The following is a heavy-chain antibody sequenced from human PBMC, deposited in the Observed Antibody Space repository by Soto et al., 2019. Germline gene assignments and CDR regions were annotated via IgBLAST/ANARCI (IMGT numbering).Heavy chain of an antibody. Sequence: QVQLVESGGGVVQPGRSLRLSCAASGFTFSPYTMHWVRQAPGKGLEWVAVISYDGSTEYIPDSVKGRFTISRDNPKNTVYLQMNSLRAEDTAIYYCARGGGFCGGDCYKGGIDYWGQGTLVTVAS. CDR3: ARGGGFCGGDCYKGGIDY. V-gene: IGHV3-30-3*01. J-gene: IGHJ4*02. CDR1: GFTFSPYT. D-gene: IGHD2-21*02. CDR2: ISYDGSTE.